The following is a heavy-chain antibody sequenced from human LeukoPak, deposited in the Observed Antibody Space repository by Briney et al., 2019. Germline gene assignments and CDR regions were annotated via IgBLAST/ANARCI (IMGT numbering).Heavy chain of an antibody. J-gene: IGHJ5*02. CDR3: ASTPVPDWSWFDP. Sequence: PSETLSLTCAVSGGSISSGGYSWSWIRQPPGKGLEWIGYIYYSGSTYYNPSLKSRVTISVDTSKNQFSLKLSSVTAADTAVYYCASTPVPDWSWFDPWGQGTLVTVSS. V-gene: IGHV4-30-4*07. D-gene: IGHD2-21*01. CDR1: GGSISSGGYS. CDR2: IYYSGST.